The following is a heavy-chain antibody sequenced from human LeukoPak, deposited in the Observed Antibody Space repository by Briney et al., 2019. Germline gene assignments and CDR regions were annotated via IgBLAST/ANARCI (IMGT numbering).Heavy chain of an antibody. CDR3: AREDCSSTSCYEDYYYGMDV. D-gene: IGHD2-2*01. Sequence: GGSLRLSCAASGFTFSGYSMNWVRQAPGKGLEWVSSISSSSSYIYYADSVKGRFTISRDNAKNSLYLQMNSLRAEDTAMYYCAREDCSSTSCYEDYYYGMDVWGQGTTVTVSS. CDR1: GFTFSGYS. CDR2: ISSSSSYI. V-gene: IGHV3-21*01. J-gene: IGHJ6*02.